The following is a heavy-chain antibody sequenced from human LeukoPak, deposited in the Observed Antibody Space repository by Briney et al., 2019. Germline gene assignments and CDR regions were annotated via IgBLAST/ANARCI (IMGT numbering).Heavy chain of an antibody. Sequence: GGSLRLSCAASRFTFSSYSMSWVRQAPGKGLEWVSAISDSGFGTYYADSVKGRFAIPRDNSKNTLYLQMHSLRAEDSAVYYCAKAQQLVRNGMDVWGQGTTVTVSS. J-gene: IGHJ6*02. D-gene: IGHD6-13*01. CDR3: AKAQQLVRNGMDV. CDR2: ISDSGFGT. V-gene: IGHV3-23*01. CDR1: RFTFSSYS.